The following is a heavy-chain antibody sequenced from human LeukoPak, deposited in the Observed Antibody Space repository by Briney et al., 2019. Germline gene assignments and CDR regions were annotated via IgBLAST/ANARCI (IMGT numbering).Heavy chain of an antibody. Sequence: ASVKVSCKASGGTFSSYAISWVRRAPGQGLEWMGGIIPIFGTANYAQKFQGRVTITADESTSTAYMELSSLRSEDTAVYYCARRGDYSLYYFDYWGQGTLVTVSS. CDR1: GGTFSSYA. CDR3: ARRGDYSLYYFDY. V-gene: IGHV1-69*13. CDR2: IIPIFGTA. D-gene: IGHD4-11*01. J-gene: IGHJ4*02.